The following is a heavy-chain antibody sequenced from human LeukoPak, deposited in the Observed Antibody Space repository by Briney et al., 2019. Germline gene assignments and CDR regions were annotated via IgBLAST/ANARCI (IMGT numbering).Heavy chain of an antibody. D-gene: IGHD3-10*01. Sequence: PGGSLRLSCAASGFTFTNYAMSWVRQAPGKGLEWVSGISGSGGSTYYADSVKGRFTISRDNSRNTLYLQMNSLRAEDTAVYYCAKDQDYYDSGGIDYWGRGTLVTVSS. CDR3: AKDQDYYDSGGIDY. CDR1: GFTFTNYA. V-gene: IGHV3-23*01. J-gene: IGHJ4*02. CDR2: ISGSGGST.